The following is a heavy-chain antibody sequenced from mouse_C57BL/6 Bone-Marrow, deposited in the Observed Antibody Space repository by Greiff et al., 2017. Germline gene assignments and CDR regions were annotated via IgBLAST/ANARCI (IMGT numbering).Heavy chain of an antibody. J-gene: IGHJ2*01. V-gene: IGHV5-17*01. CDR2: ISSGSSTI. Sequence: DVKLVESGGGLVKPGGSLKLSCAASGFTFSDYGMHWVRQAPEKGLEWVAYISSGSSTIYYADTVKGRFTISRDNAKNTLFLQMTSLRSEDTAMYYCARTLYGSTLYYFDHWGQGTTLTVSS. CDR1: GFTFSDYG. CDR3: ARTLYGSTLYYFDH. D-gene: IGHD1-1*01.